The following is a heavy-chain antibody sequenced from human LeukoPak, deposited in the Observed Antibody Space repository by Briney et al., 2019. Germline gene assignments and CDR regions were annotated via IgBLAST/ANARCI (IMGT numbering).Heavy chain of an antibody. Sequence: PGGSLRLSCAASGFTFSSYSMNWVRQAPGKGLEWVSYISISSSTIYYADSVKGRFTISRDNAKNSLYLQMNSLRAEDTAVYYCARVEASSSWHYYGMDVWGQGTTVTVSS. CDR1: GFTFSSYS. V-gene: IGHV3-48*01. J-gene: IGHJ6*02. CDR3: ARVEASSSWHYYGMDV. CDR2: ISISSSTI. D-gene: IGHD6-13*01.